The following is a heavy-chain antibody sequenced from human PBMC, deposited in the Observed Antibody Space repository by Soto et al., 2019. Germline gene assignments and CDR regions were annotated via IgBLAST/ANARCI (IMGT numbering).Heavy chain of an antibody. CDR1: GFTFSSYA. Sequence: EVQLLESGGDLVQPGGSLRLSCADSGFTFSSYAMSWVRQAPGKGPEWVSSMSGSGDNTYYADSVKGRFIISRDNSKNTLYLQMSSARVDDTAVYSSAKGRPYYYANYFYPWVQGTLVT. CDR3: AKGRPYYYANYFYP. CDR2: MSGSGDNT. V-gene: IGHV3-23*01. D-gene: IGHD1-26*01. J-gene: IGHJ5*02.